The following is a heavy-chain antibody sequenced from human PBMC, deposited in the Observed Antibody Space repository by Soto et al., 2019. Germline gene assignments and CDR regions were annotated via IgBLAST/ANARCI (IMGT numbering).Heavy chain of an antibody. D-gene: IGHD3-3*01. CDR3: AKEPYSDFWSAYYYFDY. CDR2: ISGSGGSA. Sequence: EVQLLESGGGLVQPGGSLRLSCAASGFTFGSHAMIWVRQAPGKGLEWVSAISGSGGSAYYADSVKGRFTISSDNSINTLYLQMNSLRAEDTALYYCAKEPYSDFWSAYYYFDYWGQGTLVTVSS. CDR1: GFTFGSHA. J-gene: IGHJ4*02. V-gene: IGHV3-23*01.